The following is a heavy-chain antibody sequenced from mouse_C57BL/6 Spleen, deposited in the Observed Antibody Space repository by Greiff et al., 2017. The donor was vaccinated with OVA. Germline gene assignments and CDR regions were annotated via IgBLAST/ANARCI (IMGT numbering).Heavy chain of an antibody. V-gene: IGHV14-3*01. CDR2: IDPSNGNT. J-gene: IGHJ2*01. CDR1: GFNINNTY. D-gene: IGHD1-1*01. Sequence: VQLQQSVAELVRPGASVTLSCTASGFNINNTYMHWLKQRPEQGLEWNGRIDPSNGNTKYAPKFQVKATITAETSSNPAYMQLSSLTSEDAAIYYCNYGSSYPDYWGKGTTLTVSS. CDR3: NYGSSYPDY.